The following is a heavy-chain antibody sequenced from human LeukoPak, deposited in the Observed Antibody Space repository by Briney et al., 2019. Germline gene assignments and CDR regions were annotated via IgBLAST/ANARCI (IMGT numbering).Heavy chain of an antibody. D-gene: IGHD6-13*01. J-gene: IGHJ6*02. V-gene: IGHV3-23*01. CDR3: ARVTGYSSSWYGGPYYYYGMDV. CDR1: GFTFSSYA. CDR2: VSGSGGST. Sequence: PGGSLRLSCAASGFTFSSYAMSWVRQAPGKGLEWVSSVSGSGGSTYYADSVKGRFTISRDNSKSTLFLQMNSLRAEDTAVYYCARVTGYSSSWYGGPYYYYGMDVWGQGTTVTVSS.